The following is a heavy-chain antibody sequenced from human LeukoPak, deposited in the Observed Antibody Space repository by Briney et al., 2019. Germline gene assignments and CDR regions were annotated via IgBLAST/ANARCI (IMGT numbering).Heavy chain of an antibody. J-gene: IGHJ6*02. Sequence: SETLSLTCTVSGGSISSSSYYWGWIRQPPGKGLEWIGSIYYSGSTYYNPSLKRRVTISVDTSKNQFSLKLSSVTAADTAVYYCARQVVATIGYYYYYGMDVWGQGTTVTVSS. V-gene: IGHV4-39*01. D-gene: IGHD5-12*01. CDR3: ARQVVATIGYYYYYGMDV. CDR1: GGSISSSSYY. CDR2: IYYSGST.